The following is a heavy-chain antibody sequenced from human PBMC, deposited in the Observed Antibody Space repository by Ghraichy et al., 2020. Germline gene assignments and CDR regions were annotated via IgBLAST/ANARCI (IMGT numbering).Heavy chain of an antibody. V-gene: IGHV4-30-2*01. CDR1: GGSISSGGYS. CDR2: IYHSGST. CDR3: AGQNLDYDFWSGSRNGMDV. Sequence: SETLYLTCAVSGGSISSGGYSWSWIRQPPGKGLEWIGYIYHSGSTYYNPSLKSRVTISVDRSKNQFSLKLSSVTAADTAVYYCAGQNLDYDFWSGSRNGMDVWGQGTTVTVSS. D-gene: IGHD3-3*01. J-gene: IGHJ6*02.